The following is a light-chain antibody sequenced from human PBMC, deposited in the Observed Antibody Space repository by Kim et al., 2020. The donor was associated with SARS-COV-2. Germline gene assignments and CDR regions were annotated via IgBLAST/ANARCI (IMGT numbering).Light chain of an antibody. CDR2: RNN. V-gene: IGLV1-47*01. CDR1: NY. Sequence: NYVYWYQQLPRADPTLLIYRNNQRPPWVPARRSGSKSGGTASLAISGLRSEEEADYYCAAWDDSSSGPVFGGGTQLTVL. J-gene: IGLJ3*02. CDR3: AAWDDSSSGPV.